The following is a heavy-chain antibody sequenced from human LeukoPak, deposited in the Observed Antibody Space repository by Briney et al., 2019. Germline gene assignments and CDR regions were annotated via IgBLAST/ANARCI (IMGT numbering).Heavy chain of an antibody. CDR2: IYYSGST. D-gene: IGHD6-19*01. J-gene: IGHJ6*03. CDR3: ARAYSSGSYYYMDV. CDR1: GGSISSSSYY. Sequence: SETLSLTFTVSGGSISSSSYYWGWIRQPPGKGLEWIGSIYYSGSTYYNPSLKSRVTISVDTSKNQFSLKLSSVTAADTAVYYCARAYSSGSYYYMDVWGKGTTVTVSS. V-gene: IGHV4-39*01.